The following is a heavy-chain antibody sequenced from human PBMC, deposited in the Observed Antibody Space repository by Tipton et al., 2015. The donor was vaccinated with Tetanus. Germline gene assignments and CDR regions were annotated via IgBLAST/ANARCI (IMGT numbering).Heavy chain of an antibody. J-gene: IGHJ4*02. CDR2: TYYRSKWNN. Sequence: GLVKPSQTLSLTCAISGDSVSSNSAAWNWIRQSPSRGLEWLGRTYYRSKWNNEYAVSVKSRLTINPDTSKNQVSLQLNSVTPDDTAVYYCSRGERLGYCSSISCYLDYWGQGTLVTVSS. CDR3: SRGERLGYCSSISCYLDY. CDR1: GDSVSSNSAA. V-gene: IGHV6-1*01. D-gene: IGHD2-2*01.